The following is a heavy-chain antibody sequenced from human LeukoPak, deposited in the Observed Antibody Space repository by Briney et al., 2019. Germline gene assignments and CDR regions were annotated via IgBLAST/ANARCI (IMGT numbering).Heavy chain of an antibody. Sequence: GGSLRLPCAASGFTFSSYGMHWVRQAPGKGLEWVAVISYDGSNKYYADSVKGRFTISRDNSKNTLYLQMNSLRAEDTAVYYCAKDRRWFGELLKGIDYWGQGTLVTVSS. V-gene: IGHV3-30*18. CDR3: AKDRRWFGELLKGIDY. J-gene: IGHJ4*02. CDR2: ISYDGSNK. D-gene: IGHD3-10*01. CDR1: GFTFSSYG.